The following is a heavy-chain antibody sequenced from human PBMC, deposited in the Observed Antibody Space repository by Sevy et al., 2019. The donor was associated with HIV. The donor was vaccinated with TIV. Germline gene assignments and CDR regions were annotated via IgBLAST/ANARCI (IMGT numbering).Heavy chain of an antibody. D-gene: IGHD5-18*01. CDR1: GGSISSDNYY. J-gene: IGHJ6*02. Sequence: SETLSLTCTVSGGSISSDNYYWTWIRQHPGKGLEWIGYIYYSGNTYYNPSLKSRVSISIDKSKNQFSLRLSSVTAADTAVYYCARDHGYSNGWFPYYYYYGMDVWGQRTTVTVSS. V-gene: IGHV4-31*03. CDR3: ARDHGYSNGWFPYYYYYGMDV. CDR2: IYYSGNT.